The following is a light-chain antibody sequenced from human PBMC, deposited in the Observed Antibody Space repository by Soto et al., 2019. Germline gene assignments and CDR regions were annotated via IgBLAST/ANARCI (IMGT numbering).Light chain of an antibody. Sequence: QSALTQPASVSGSPGQSITISCTGTSSDVGGYGYVSWYQQHPGKAPKLMVYDVSNRPSGVSYRFSGSKSGNTASLTISGLQAEDEADYYCSSYTSSSTLVFGGGTQLTVL. CDR1: SSDVGGYGY. J-gene: IGLJ3*02. V-gene: IGLV2-14*01. CDR3: SSYTSSSTLV. CDR2: DVS.